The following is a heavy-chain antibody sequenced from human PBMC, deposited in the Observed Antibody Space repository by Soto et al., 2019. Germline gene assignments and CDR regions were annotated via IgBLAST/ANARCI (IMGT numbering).Heavy chain of an antibody. CDR2: ISSSSSYI. D-gene: IGHD3-3*01. V-gene: IGHV3-21*01. J-gene: IGHJ4*02. CDR1: GFTFSSYS. Sequence: GGSLRLSCAASGFTFSSYSMNWVRQAPGKGLEWVSSISSSSSYIYYADSVKGRFTISRDNAKNSLYLQMNSLRAEDKAVYYCARAPTVTIFGVVPNFDYWGQGTLVTVSS. CDR3: ARAPTVTIFGVVPNFDY.